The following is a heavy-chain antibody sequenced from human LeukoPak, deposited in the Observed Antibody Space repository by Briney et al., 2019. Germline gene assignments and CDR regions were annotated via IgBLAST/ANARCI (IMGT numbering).Heavy chain of an antibody. D-gene: IGHD3-16*01. Sequence: SETLSLTCTVSGGSISSGGYSWSWIRQHPGEGLEWIGYIYYSGSTYYNPSLKSRVTISVDTSKNQFSLKLSSVTAADTAVYYCARGDRYDYVWGSFFGYWGQGTLVTVSS. J-gene: IGHJ4*02. V-gene: IGHV4-31*03. CDR2: IYYSGST. CDR3: ARGDRYDYVWGSFFGY. CDR1: GGSISSGGYS.